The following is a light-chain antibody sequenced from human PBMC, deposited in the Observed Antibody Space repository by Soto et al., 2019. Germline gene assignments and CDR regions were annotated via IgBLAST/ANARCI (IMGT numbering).Light chain of an antibody. CDR1: RSDVGGYNY. CDR3: SSYTSSSTLLYV. J-gene: IGLJ1*01. V-gene: IGLV2-14*01. CDR2: DVS. Sequence: QSALTQPASVSGSRGQSITISCTGTRSDVGGYNYVSWYQQHPGKAPKLMIYDVSNRPSGVSNRFSGSKSGNTASLTISGLQAEDEADYYCSSYTSSSTLLYVFGTGTKVTVL.